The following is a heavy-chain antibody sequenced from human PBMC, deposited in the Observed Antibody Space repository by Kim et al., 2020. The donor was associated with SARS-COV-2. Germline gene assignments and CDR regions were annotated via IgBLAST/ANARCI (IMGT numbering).Heavy chain of an antibody. CDR1: GGTFSSYA. CDR3: ARDKSPGQPNPLGY. D-gene: IGHD2-2*01. Sequence: SVKVSCKASGGTFSSYAISWVRQAPGQGLEWMGGIIPIFGTANYAQKFQGRVTITADKSTSTAYMELSSLRSEDTAVYYCARDKSPGQPNPLGYWGQGTLVTVSS. J-gene: IGHJ4*02. CDR2: IIPIFGTA. V-gene: IGHV1-69*06.